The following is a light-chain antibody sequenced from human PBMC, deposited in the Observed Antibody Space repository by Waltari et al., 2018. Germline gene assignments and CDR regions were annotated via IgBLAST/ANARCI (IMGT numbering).Light chain of an antibody. J-gene: IGKJ5*01. CDR1: QDIGHY. V-gene: IGKV1-16*01. CDR2: GAS. Sequence: DIQMTQSPSSLSASVGDRVSITCRASQDIGHYLIWSQQKPGKAPRSLISGASNLLSGVPSRFSGGGSGTDFTLTITALQHDDFATYYCQQYNNYPPTFGQGTRLEIK. CDR3: QQYNNYPPT.